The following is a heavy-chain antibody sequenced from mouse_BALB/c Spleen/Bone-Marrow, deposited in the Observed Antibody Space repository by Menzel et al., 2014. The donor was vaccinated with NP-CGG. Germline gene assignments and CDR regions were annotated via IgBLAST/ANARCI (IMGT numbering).Heavy chain of an antibody. D-gene: IGHD2-14*01. V-gene: IGHV1-69*01. CDR2: IDTSDSYI. CDR3: ARSDYRYDPLAN. Sequence: QVQLQQSGAELVMPGASVKMSCKASGYTFTDYWMHWVKQRPGQGLEWIGAIDTSDSYISYNQKFKGKATLTVDESSSTAYMQLSSLTSEDSAVYHRARSDYRYDPLANWGQGTLVTVSA. CDR1: GYTFTDYW. J-gene: IGHJ3*01.